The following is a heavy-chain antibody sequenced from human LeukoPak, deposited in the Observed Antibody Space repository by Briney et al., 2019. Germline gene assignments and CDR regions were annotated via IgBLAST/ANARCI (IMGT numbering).Heavy chain of an antibody. V-gene: IGHV1-69*04. CDR3: AAQSAGYGSGSYYTGMNFDY. CDR2: IIPILGIA. CDR1: GGTFSSYA. J-gene: IGHJ4*02. D-gene: IGHD3-10*01. Sequence: GASVKVSCKASGGTFSSYAISWVRQAPGQGLEWMGRIIPILGIANYAQKFQGRVTITADKSTSTAYMELSSLRSEDTAVYYCAAQSAGYGSGSYYTGMNFDYWGPGTLVTVSS.